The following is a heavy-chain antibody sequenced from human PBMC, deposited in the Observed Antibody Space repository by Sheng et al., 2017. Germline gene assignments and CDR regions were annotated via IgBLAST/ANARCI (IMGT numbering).Heavy chain of an antibody. J-gene: IGHJ4*02. V-gene: IGHV4-39*07. CDR2: IYYSGST. CDR1: GGSISSSSYY. Sequence: QLQLQESGPGLVKPSETLSLTCTVSGGSISSSSYYWGWIRQPPGKGLEWIGSIYYSGSTYYNPSLKSRVTISVDTSKNQFSLKLSSVTAADTAVYYCARDVAADSPEYGDWGQGTLVTVSS. D-gene: IGHD4-17*01. CDR3: ARDVAADSPEYGD.